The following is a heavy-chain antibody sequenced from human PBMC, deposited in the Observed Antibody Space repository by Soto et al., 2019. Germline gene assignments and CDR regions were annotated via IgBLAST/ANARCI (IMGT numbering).Heavy chain of an antibody. CDR2: IITIFGTA. J-gene: IGHJ6*02. V-gene: IGHV1-69*01. D-gene: IGHD2-21*01. CDR3: ARESIPHYCYGMAV. Sequence: GQGLEWMGGIITIFGTANYAQKFQGRVTITADESTSTAYMELSSLRSEDTAVYYCARESIPHYCYGMAVRGHGTSVPVSS.